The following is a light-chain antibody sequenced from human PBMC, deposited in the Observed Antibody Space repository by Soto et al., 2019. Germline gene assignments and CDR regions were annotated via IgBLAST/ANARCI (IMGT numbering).Light chain of an antibody. J-gene: IGKJ4*01. V-gene: IGKV3-20*01. Sequence: EIVLTQSPGTLSLSPGERATLSCRASQSVSSSSLAWYQQRPGQAPRLLIYGASIRATDIPDRFSGSGSGTDITLTISRLEPEDFAVYYCQQYHNWPPGLTFGGGTRVEI. CDR1: QSVSSSS. CDR3: QQYHNWPPGLT. CDR2: GAS.